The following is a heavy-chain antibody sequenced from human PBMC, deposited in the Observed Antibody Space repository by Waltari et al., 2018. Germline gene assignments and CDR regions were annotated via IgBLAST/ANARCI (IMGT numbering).Heavy chain of an antibody. CDR3: AKARSGGSSGWTFDY. D-gene: IGHD6-19*01. CDR2: IWYDGSNK. CDR1: GFTFSSFG. Sequence: QVQLVESGGGVVQPGRSLRLSCAASGFTFSSFGMHGVRQAPGKGVEWVAVIWYDGSNKYYADSVKGRFTISRDNSKNTLYLQMNSLRAEDTAMYYCAKARSGGSSGWTFDYWGQGTLVTVSS. V-gene: IGHV3-30*18. J-gene: IGHJ4*02.